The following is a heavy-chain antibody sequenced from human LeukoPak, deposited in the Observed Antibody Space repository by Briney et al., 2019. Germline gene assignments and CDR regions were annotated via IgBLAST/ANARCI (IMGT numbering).Heavy chain of an antibody. V-gene: IGHV4-59*01. Sequence: PSETLSLTCTVSGGSISSYYWSWIRQPPGKGLEWIGYIYYSGSTNYNPSLKSRVTISVDTSKDQFSLKLSFVTAADAAVYYCAREVGATGFDYWGQGTLVTVSS. CDR2: IYYSGST. CDR3: AREVGATGFDY. J-gene: IGHJ4*02. CDR1: GGSISSYY. D-gene: IGHD1-26*01.